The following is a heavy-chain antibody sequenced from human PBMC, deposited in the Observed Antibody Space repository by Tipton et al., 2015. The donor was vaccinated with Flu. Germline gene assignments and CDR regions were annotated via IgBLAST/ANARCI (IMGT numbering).Heavy chain of an antibody. CDR3: AKPPYNMPLPVGGFDT. Sequence: SLRLSCAASGFIFTTYGIYWVRQAPGKGLEWVAYIQYDGRNKYYADSVRGRFTITRDNSKNTVYLHMNSLRAEDTALYYCAKPPYNMPLPVGGFDTWGQGTMVTVSS. V-gene: IGHV3-30*02. CDR2: IQYDGRNK. CDR1: GFIFTTYG. J-gene: IGHJ3*02. D-gene: IGHD1-1*01.